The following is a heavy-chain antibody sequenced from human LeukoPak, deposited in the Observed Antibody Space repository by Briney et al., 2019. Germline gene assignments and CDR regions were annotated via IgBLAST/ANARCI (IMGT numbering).Heavy chain of an antibody. D-gene: IGHD6-19*01. J-gene: IGHJ2*01. V-gene: IGHV3-21*04. Sequence: GGSLRFSCAASGFTFSSYSMNWVRQAPGKGLKWVSSISSSSSYIYYADSVKGRFTISRDNAKNSLYLQMNSLRAEDTAVYYCATGPYSSGWYGSWYFDLWGRGTLVTVSS. CDR3: ATGPYSSGWYGSWYFDL. CDR1: GFTFSSYS. CDR2: ISSSSSYI.